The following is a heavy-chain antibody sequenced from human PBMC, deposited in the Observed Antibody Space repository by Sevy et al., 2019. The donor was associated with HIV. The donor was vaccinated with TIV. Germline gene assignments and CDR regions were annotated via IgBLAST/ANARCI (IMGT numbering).Heavy chain of an antibody. CDR2: IYPNGGDT. Sequence: ASVKVSCKTSGYTFAAYYIHWVRQAPGQGPEWLGWIYPNGGDTTFAQKFQGRVTVTTSTSINTVYMELNRLRSDDTAVYYCARGKREEWLLYLDNWGQRTLVTVSS. V-gene: IGHV1-2*02. J-gene: IGHJ4*02. CDR1: GYTFAAYY. CDR3: ARGKREEWLLYLDN. D-gene: IGHD3-3*01.